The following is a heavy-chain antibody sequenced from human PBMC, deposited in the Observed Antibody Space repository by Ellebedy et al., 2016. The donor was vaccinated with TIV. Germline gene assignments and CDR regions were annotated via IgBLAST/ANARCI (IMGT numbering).Heavy chain of an antibody. CDR2: VWYEGDVT. CDR1: GFPFSNYG. CDR3: AREGFVSSYYGDFDT. Sequence: GESLKISCVTSGFPFSNYGMHWVRRAPGTGLEWVAAVWYEGDVTYYSESARGRFTVSRDNSNNTMYLQMTGLRVDDTAVYYCAREGFVSSYYGDFDTWGQGTLVTVSS. D-gene: IGHD2-21*01. V-gene: IGHV3-33*01. J-gene: IGHJ5*02.